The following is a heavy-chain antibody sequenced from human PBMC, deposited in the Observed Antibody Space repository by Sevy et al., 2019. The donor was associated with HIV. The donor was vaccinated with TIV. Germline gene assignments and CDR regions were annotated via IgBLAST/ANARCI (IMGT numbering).Heavy chain of an antibody. D-gene: IGHD6-6*01. CDR1: GFTFSSYG. Sequence: SLRLSCAASGFTFSSYGMHWVRQAPGKGLEWVAVIWYDGSNKNYADSVKGRFTISRDNSKNTFYLQMSSLRTEDTAIYYCARGLAALPGYYYGMDVWGQGTTVTVSS. J-gene: IGHJ6*02. V-gene: IGHV3-33*01. CDR3: ARGLAALPGYYYGMDV. CDR2: IWYDGSNK.